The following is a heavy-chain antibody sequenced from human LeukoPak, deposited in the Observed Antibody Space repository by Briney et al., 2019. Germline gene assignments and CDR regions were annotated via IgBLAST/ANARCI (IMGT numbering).Heavy chain of an antibody. CDR2: IKSKTDGGTT. V-gene: IGHV3-15*01. J-gene: IGHJ4*02. Sequence: GGSLRLSCAASGFTFSNAWMSWVRQAPGKGLEWVGRIKSKTDGGTTDYAAPVKGRFTISRDNSKNTLYLQMNSLRAEDTAVYYCAKLVSIVVVPAAQVDWGQGTLVTVSS. CDR3: AKLVSIVVVPAAQVD. CDR1: GFTFSNAW. D-gene: IGHD2-2*01.